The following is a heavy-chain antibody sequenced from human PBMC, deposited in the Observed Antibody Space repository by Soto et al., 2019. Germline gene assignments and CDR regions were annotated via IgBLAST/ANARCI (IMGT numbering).Heavy chain of an antibody. D-gene: IGHD1-20*01. Sequence: GASVKVSCKASGYTFTSYGMSWVRQAPGQGLEWVGWSSAYNGNTNYAQKLQGRVTMTTDTSTSTAYMELRSLRSDDTAVYYCARQINYSWFDPWGQGTLVTVSS. CDR1: GYTFTSYG. CDR3: ARQINYSWFDP. CDR2: SSAYNGNT. J-gene: IGHJ5*02. V-gene: IGHV1-18*01.